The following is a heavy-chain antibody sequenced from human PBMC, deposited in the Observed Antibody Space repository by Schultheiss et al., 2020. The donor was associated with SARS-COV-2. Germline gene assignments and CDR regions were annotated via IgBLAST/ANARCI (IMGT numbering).Heavy chain of an antibody. J-gene: IGHJ3*02. V-gene: IGHV3-21*01. D-gene: IGHD3-22*01. CDR1: GFTFSSYS. CDR3: ARGFTYYYDSSGYSRVGSAFDI. Sequence: GESLKISCAASGFTFSSYSMNWVRQAPGKGLEWVSSISSSSTYIYYADSVKGRFTISRDNAKNSLYLQMNSLRAEDTAVYYCARGFTYYYDSSGYSRVGSAFDIWGQGTMVTVSS. CDR2: ISSSSTYI.